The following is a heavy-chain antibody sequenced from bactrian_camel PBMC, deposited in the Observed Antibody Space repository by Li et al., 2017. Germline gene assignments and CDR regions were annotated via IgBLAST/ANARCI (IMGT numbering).Heavy chain of an antibody. CDR3: AAGGHNNGGYYCLEATDRNY. J-gene: IGHJ4*01. CDR2: ISSTGST. D-gene: IGHD2*01. Sequence: HVQLVESGGGSVQSGGSPRLSCTASGSTVDDADMGWYRQAPGALCELVLTISSTGSTYYADAVKGRFTISQDRARKMLYLQMNNLKPEDTATYYCAAGGHNNGGYYCLEATDRNYWGQGTQVTVS. V-gene: IGHV3S53*01. CDR1: GSTVDDAD.